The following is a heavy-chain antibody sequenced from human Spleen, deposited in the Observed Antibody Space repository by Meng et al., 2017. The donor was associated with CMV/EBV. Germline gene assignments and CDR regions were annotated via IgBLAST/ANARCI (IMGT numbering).Heavy chain of an antibody. V-gene: IGHV4-39*07. CDR1: GASISSSISY. Sequence: GSLRLSCTVSGASISSSISYWGWIRQPPGKGLEWIGTISSGGTSYYNPSLKSRVTISVDTSKNQFSLKLSSVTAADTAVYYCARGLNYYYYGMDVWGQGTTVTVSS. J-gene: IGHJ6*02. CDR2: ISSGGTS. CDR3: ARGLNYYYYGMDV. D-gene: IGHD2-8*01.